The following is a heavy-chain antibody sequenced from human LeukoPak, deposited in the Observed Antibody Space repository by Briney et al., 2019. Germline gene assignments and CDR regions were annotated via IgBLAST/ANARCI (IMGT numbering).Heavy chain of an antibody. Sequence: ASVKVSCKTSGYTFTAYYMHWVRQAPGQGLEWMGWIDPNSGGTNSAQKFQDRVTMTRDTSISTAYMDLSRLTFDDTAVYYCARGAAAYYFYMDVWGKGATVTVSS. V-gene: IGHV1-2*02. J-gene: IGHJ6*03. D-gene: IGHD2-15*01. CDR1: GYTFTAYY. CDR2: IDPNSGGT. CDR3: ARGAAAYYFYMDV.